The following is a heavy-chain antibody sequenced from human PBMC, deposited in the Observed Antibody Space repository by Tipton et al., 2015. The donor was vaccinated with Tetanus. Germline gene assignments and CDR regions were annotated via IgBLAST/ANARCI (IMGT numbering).Heavy chain of an antibody. CDR1: GFTFSDYY. D-gene: IGHD6-13*01. V-gene: IGHV3-11*01. Sequence: QLVQSGGGLVKPGGSLRLSCAASGFTFSDYYMNWIRQAPGKGLEWVSYISSSGNTIYYADSVKGRFTISRDNAKNSLYLQMNSLRAEDTAVYYCARGRQRLVPAGFDLWGQGTLVTVSS. CDR3: ARGRQRLVPAGFDL. J-gene: IGHJ5*02. CDR2: ISSSGNTI.